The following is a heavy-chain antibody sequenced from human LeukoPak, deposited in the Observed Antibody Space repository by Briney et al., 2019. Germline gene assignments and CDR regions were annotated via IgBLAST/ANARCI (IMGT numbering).Heavy chain of an antibody. CDR2: IYYSGST. CDR3: ARGSMVRETTLALFDY. D-gene: IGHD3-10*01. J-gene: IGHJ4*02. V-gene: IGHV4-59*01. Sequence: SETLSLTCTVSGGSISSYYWSWIRQPPGKGLEWIGYIYYSGSTNYNPSLKSRVTISVDTSKNQFSLKLSSVTAADTAVYYCARGSMVRETTLALFDYWGQGTLVTVSS. CDR1: GGSISSYY.